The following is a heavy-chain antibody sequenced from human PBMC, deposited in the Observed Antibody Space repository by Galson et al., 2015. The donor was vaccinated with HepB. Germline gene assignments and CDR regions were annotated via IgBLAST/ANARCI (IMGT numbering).Heavy chain of an antibody. CDR3: ARGSVGFFHHMDV. CDR2: ISRSGSSM. D-gene: IGHD2/OR15-2a*01. V-gene: IGHV3-11*01. Sequence: SLRLSCAASGFTFSDYYMSWIRQAPGKGLEWVSYISRSGSSMYYADSVKGRFTISRDNAKNPLYLQMNSLRAEDTAVYYCARGSVGFFHHMDVWGKGTTVTVSS. J-gene: IGHJ6*03. CDR1: GFTFSDYY.